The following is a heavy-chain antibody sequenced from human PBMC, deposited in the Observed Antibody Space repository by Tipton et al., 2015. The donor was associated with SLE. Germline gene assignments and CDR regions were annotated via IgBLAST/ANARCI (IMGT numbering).Heavy chain of an antibody. V-gene: IGHV4-34*01. CDR1: GGSFSGYY. CDR3: ARHPNLRDSEDY. D-gene: IGHD2-21*01. CDR2: INHSGST. Sequence: TLSLTCAVYGGSFSGYYWSWIRQPPGKGLEWIGEINHSGSTNYNPSLKSRVTISVDTSKNQFSLKLSSVTAADTAVYYCARHPNLRDSEDYWGQGTLVTVSS. J-gene: IGHJ4*02.